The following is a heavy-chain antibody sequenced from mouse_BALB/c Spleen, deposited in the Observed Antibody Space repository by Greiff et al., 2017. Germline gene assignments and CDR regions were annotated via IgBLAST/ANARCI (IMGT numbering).Heavy chain of an antibody. D-gene: IGHD1-1*01. Sequence: QVQLQQPGAELVKPGASVKMSCKASGYTFTSYWINWVKQRPGQGLEWIGDIYPGDGDTRYTQKFKGKATLTADKSSSTAYMQLSSLASEDSAVYYCARGITTVPYWYFDVWGAGTTVTVSS. J-gene: IGHJ1*01. V-gene: IGHV1-55*01. CDR3: ARGITTVPYWYFDV. CDR1: GYTFTSYW. CDR2: IYPGDGDT.